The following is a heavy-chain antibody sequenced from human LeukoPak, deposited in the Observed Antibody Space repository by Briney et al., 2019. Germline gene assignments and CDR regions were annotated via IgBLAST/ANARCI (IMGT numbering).Heavy chain of an antibody. V-gene: IGHV4-39*07. CDR2: IYYGGST. D-gene: IGHD2-2*01. CDR1: GASISSSSYY. CDR3: ARFSGLCHAFDI. J-gene: IGHJ3*02. Sequence: PSETLSLTCTVSGASISSSSYYWGWIRQPPGKGLEWIGSIYYGGSTYYNPSLKSRVTISVDTSKNQFSLKVNSVTAADTAVYYCARFSGLCHAFDIWGQGTMVTVSS.